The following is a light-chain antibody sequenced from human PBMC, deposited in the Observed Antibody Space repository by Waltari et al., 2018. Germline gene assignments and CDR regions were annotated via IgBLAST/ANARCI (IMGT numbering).Light chain of an antibody. CDR1: SSDVGRYKY. J-gene: IGLJ1*01. CDR2: DVS. Sequence: QSALTQPASVSGSPGQSITISCTGTSSDVGRYKYVSWYQQNPGKAPKLIIHDVSDRPLGVSIRFAGSKFGNTASLTISGLQAEDEADYYCSSYTSSKTYVFGTGTKVTVL. V-gene: IGLV2-14*03. CDR3: SSYTSSKTYV.